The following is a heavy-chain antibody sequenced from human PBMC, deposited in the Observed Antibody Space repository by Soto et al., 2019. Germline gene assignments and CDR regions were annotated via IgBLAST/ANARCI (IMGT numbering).Heavy chain of an antibody. D-gene: IGHD5-18*01. CDR1: GFTFSSYG. V-gene: IGHV3-33*01. J-gene: IGHJ6*01. Sequence: QVQLVESGGGVVQPGRSLRLSCAASGFTFSSYGMHWVRQAPGKGLEWVAVIWYDGSNKYYADSVKGRFTISRDNSKNTLYLQMNSLRAEDTAVYYCARDPLLDTAMVTGNYYYGMDVW. CDR2: IWYDGSNK. CDR3: ARDPLLDTAMVTGNYYYGMDV.